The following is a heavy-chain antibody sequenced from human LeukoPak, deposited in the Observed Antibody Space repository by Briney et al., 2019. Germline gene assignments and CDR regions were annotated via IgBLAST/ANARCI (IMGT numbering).Heavy chain of an antibody. V-gene: IGHV4-30-4*01. CDR2: IYYSGST. D-gene: IGHD6-13*01. CDR3: ARGSWESSWYGGAFDI. CDR1: GGSISSGDYY. J-gene: IGHJ3*02. Sequence: SETLSLTCTVSGGSISSGDYYWSWIRQPPGKGLEWIGYIYYSGSTYYNPSLKSRVTISVDTSKDQFSLKLSSVTAADTAVYYCARGSWESSWYGGAFDIWGQGTMVTVSS.